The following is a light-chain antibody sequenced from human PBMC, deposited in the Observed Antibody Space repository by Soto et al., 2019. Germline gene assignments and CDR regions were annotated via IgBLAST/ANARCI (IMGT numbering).Light chain of an antibody. CDR2: DAS. J-gene: IGKJ5*01. Sequence: DIQMTQSPSTLSGSVGDRVTITCRASQTISSWLAWYQQKPGKAPKLLIYDASNLETGVPSRFSGSGSGTDFTFTISRLQPEDIATYYCQHYDNLPSVTSGQGTRLEI. CDR3: QHYDNLPSVT. V-gene: IGKV1-33*01. CDR1: QTISSW.